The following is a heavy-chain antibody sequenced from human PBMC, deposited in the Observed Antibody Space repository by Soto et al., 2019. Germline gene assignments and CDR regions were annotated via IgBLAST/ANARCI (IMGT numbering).Heavy chain of an antibody. D-gene: IGHD6-19*01. CDR1: GGSISSYY. V-gene: IGHV4-59*08. CDR2: IYYSGST. CDR3: ARHVQWLVTFYY. J-gene: IGHJ4*02. Sequence: QVQLQESGPGLVKPSETLSLTCTVSGGSISSYYWSWIRQPPGQGLEWIGYIYYSGSTNYNPSLKSRVTRSVDPSKNQFSLKLSSVTAAGTAVYYCARHVQWLVTFYYWGQGTLVTVSS.